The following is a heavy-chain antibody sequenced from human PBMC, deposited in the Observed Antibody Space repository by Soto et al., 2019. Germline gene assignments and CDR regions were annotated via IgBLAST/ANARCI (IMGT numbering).Heavy chain of an antibody. V-gene: IGHV1-69*13. J-gene: IGHJ6*02. Sequence: GASVKVSCKASGGTFSSYAISWVRQAPGQGLEWMGGIIPIFGTANYAQKFQGRVTITADESTSTAYMELSSLRSEDTAVYYCARGPSIAALMYFWGQGTTVTVSS. CDR1: GGTFSSYA. CDR3: ARGPSIAALMYF. CDR2: IIPIFGTA. D-gene: IGHD6-6*01.